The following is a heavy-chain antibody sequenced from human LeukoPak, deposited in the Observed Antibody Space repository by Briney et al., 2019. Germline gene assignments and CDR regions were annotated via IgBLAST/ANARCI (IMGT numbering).Heavy chain of an antibody. CDR3: AREGGYLQLRYFDY. CDR1: GGSFRGYS. CDR2: INHSGST. D-gene: IGHD5-24*01. J-gene: IGHJ4*02. Sequence: SETLSLTCAVSGGSFRGYSWSWIRQPPGKGLGWIGEINHSGSTNYNPSLKSRVTISVETSKTQCSLRLISVTAADTAVYYCAREGGYLQLRYFDYWGQGTLVTVSS. V-gene: IGHV4-34*01.